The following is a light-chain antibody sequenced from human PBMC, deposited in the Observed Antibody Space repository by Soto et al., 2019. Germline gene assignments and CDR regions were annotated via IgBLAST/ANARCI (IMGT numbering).Light chain of an antibody. CDR1: QTISSW. V-gene: IGKV1-5*03. CDR2: KAS. Sequence: DIQMTQSPSTLSGSVGDRVTITCRASQTISSWLALYQQKPGKAHKLLIYKASTLKSGVPSRFSGSGSGTEFTLTISSLQPDDFATYYCQHYDXYSEEFGKGTKX. J-gene: IGKJ1*01. CDR3: QHYDXYSEE.